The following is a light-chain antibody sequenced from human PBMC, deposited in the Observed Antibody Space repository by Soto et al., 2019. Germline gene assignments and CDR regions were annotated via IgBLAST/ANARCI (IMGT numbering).Light chain of an antibody. Sequence: QSALTQPPSASGSLGQSVTISCTGTSSDVGAYNYVSWYQQHPGKAPKLMIYEVTRRPSGVPDRFSGSKSGNTASLNVSGLQAEDEADYYCCSYADKNDDVFGTGTKVTVL. J-gene: IGLJ1*01. CDR3: CSYADKNDDV. CDR1: SSDVGAYNY. V-gene: IGLV2-8*01. CDR2: EVT.